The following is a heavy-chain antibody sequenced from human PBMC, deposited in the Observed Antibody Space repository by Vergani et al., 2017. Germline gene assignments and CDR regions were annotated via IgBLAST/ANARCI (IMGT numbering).Heavy chain of an antibody. CDR3: ARGGYSGYVRGAFDI. Sequence: QVQLQESGPGLVKPSQTLSLTCTVSGGSISSGGYYWSWIRQHPGKGLEWIGEINHSGSTNYNPSLKSRVTISVDTSKNQFSLKLSSVTAADTAVYYCARGGYSGYVRGAFDIWGQGTMVTVSS. CDR1: GGSISSGGYY. V-gene: IGHV4-31*03. J-gene: IGHJ3*02. D-gene: IGHD5-12*01. CDR2: INHSGST.